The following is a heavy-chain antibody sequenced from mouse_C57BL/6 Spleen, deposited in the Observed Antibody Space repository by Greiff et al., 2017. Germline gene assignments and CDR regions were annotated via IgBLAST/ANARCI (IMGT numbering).Heavy chain of an antibody. Sequence: EVMLVESGPELVKPGASVKIPCKASGYTFTDYNMDWVKQSHGKSLEWIGDINPNNGGTIYNQKFKGKATLTVDKSSSTAYMELRSLTSEDTAVYYCARMTIYYGNPYYFDYWGQGTTLTVSS. V-gene: IGHV1-18*01. J-gene: IGHJ2*01. D-gene: IGHD2-1*01. CDR2: INPNNGGT. CDR1: GYTFTDYN. CDR3: ARMTIYYGNPYYFDY.